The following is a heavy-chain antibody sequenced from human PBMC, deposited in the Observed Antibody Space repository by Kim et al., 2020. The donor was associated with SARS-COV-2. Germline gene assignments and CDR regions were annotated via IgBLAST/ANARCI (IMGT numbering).Heavy chain of an antibody. CDR1: GGTFSSYG. V-gene: IGHV1-69*13. Sequence: SVKVSCKASGGTFSSYGISWVRQAPGQGLEWMGGIIPIFGTTNYAQKFQGRVTITADESTSTAYMELSSLRSEDTAVYYCARVGHYDILTGYSQPNYAFDYWGQGTLVTVSS. CDR3: ARVGHYDILTGYSQPNYAFDY. D-gene: IGHD3-9*01. J-gene: IGHJ4*02. CDR2: IIPIFGTT.